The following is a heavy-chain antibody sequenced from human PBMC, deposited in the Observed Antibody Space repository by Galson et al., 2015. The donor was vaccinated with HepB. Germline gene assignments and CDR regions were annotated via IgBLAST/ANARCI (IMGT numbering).Heavy chain of an antibody. CDR3: ARDRRAFYYDSSGPFDY. CDR1: GFTFSSSG. J-gene: IGHJ4*02. D-gene: IGHD3-22*01. V-gene: IGHV3-33*01. CDR2: IWYDGSNK. Sequence: SLRLSCAASGFTFSSSGMHWVRQAPGKGLEWVAIIWYDGSNKYYADSVKGRFTISRDNSKNTLYLQMNSLRAEDTAVYYCARDRRAFYYDSSGPFDYWGQGTLVTVSS.